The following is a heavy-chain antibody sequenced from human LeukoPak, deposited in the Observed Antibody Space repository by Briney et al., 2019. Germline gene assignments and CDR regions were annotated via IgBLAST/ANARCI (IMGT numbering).Heavy chain of an antibody. CDR3: VRAKSGHYGYSDY. Sequence: GGSLRLSCAASGFTFSNYWMHWVRQAPGKGLVWVSRINSDARSTSYADSVKGRFTISRDNAKNTLYLQMIRLRADDTAVYYCVRAKSGHYGYSDYWGQGTLVTVSS. CDR1: GFTFSNYW. CDR2: INSDARST. D-gene: IGHD5-18*01. J-gene: IGHJ4*02. V-gene: IGHV3-74*01.